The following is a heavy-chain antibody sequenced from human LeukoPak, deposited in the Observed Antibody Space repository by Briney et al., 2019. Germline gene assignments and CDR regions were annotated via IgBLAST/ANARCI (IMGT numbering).Heavy chain of an antibody. CDR2: IYHSGST. D-gene: IGHD3-9*01. Sequence: SGTLSLTCTVSGDSITSYYWTWIRHPPGTALEWVGHIYHSGSTNYTPSLQSRVTISLDKSKTQFFLKLSSVAAADTAVYYCARLSNYGILTGNSWFDSWGQGTLVTVSS. V-gene: IGHV4-59*08. CDR1: GDSITSYY. CDR3: ARLSNYGILTGNSWFDS. J-gene: IGHJ5*01.